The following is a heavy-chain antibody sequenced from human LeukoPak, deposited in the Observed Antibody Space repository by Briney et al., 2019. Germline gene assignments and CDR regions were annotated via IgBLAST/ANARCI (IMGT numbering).Heavy chain of an antibody. CDR1: GYTLTSYG. V-gene: IGHV1-18*01. Sequence: GASVKVSCKASGYTLTSYGISWVRQAPGQGLEWMGWISAYNGNTNYAQKLQGRVTMTTDTSTTTAYMDLRSLRSDDTAVYYCARDTWDYYDSSGYPLFDYWGQGTLVTVSP. CDR2: ISAYNGNT. CDR3: ARDTWDYYDSSGYPLFDY. D-gene: IGHD3-22*01. J-gene: IGHJ4*02.